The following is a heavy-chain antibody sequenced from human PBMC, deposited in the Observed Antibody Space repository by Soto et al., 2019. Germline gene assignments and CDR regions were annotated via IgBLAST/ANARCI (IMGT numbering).Heavy chain of an antibody. V-gene: IGHV1-69*13. CDR2: IIPIFGTA. Sequence: SVKVSCKASGGTFSSYAISWVRQAPGQGLEWMGGIIPIFGTANYAQKFQGRVTITADESTSTAYMELSSLRSEDTAVYYCAREWIQLWLGDYYYYGMDVWGQGTTVTVSS. J-gene: IGHJ6*02. D-gene: IGHD5-18*01. CDR1: GGTFSSYA. CDR3: AREWIQLWLGDYYYYGMDV.